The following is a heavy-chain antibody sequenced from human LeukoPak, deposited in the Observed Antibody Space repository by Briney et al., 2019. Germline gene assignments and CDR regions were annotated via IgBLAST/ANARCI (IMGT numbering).Heavy chain of an antibody. V-gene: IGHV3-21*01. D-gene: IGHD5-24*01. CDR3: ARDWYNYWGVPHRPDY. CDR2: ISSSSSYI. CDR1: GFTFSSYS. Sequence: GGSLRLSCAASGFTFSSYSMNWVRQAPGKGLEWVSSISSSSSYIYYADSVKGRFTISRDNAKNSLYLQMNSLRAEDTAVYYCARDWYNYWGVPHRPDYWGQGTLVTVSS. J-gene: IGHJ4*02.